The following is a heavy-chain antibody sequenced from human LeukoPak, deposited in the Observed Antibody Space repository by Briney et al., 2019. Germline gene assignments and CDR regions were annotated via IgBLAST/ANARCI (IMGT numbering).Heavy chain of an antibody. CDR3: ARNDSSGYFDY. CDR1: GYSISSGYY. D-gene: IGHD3-22*01. J-gene: IGHJ4*02. Sequence: PSETLSLTCAVSGYSISSGYYWGWIRQPPGKRLECIGRIYYSGSTHYNPSLKSRVTISVDTSKNQFSLRLGSVTAADTAVYYCARNDSSGYFDYWGQGTLVTVSS. CDR2: IYYSGST. V-gene: IGHV4-38-2*01.